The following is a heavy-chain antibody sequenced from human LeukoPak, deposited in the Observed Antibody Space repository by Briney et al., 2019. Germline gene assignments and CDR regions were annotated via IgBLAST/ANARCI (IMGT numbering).Heavy chain of an antibody. CDR1: GYSISSGYY. J-gene: IGHJ4*02. V-gene: IGHV4-38-2*01. CDR3: ARRIVVTRGFDY. Sequence: SETLSLTCAVSGYSISSGYYWGWIRQPPGKGLEWIGSIYYSGSTYYNPSLKSRVTISVDTSKNQFSLKLSSVTAADTAVYYCARRIVVTRGFDYWGQGTLVTVSS. CDR2: IYYSGST. D-gene: IGHD4-23*01.